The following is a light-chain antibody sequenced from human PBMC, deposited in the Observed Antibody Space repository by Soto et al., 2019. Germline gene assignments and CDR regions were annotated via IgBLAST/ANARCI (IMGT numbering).Light chain of an antibody. CDR1: QSVSSSH. CDR3: HKYCYSPVC. Sequence: EIVLTQSPGTLSLSPGERATLSCRASQSVSSSHLAWYQHKPGQAPRLLIYAASSRATGSPDRFSGGGSGTDFTLAFSSVKPGDVAVYCCHKYCYSPVCFGQGTRLEIK. V-gene: IGKV3-20*01. CDR2: AAS. J-gene: IGKJ5*01.